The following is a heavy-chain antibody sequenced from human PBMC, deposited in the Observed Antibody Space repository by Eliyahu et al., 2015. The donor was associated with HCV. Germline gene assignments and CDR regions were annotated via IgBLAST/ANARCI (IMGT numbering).Heavy chain of an antibody. D-gene: IGHD3-10*01. J-gene: IGHJ4*02. CDR3: TTVSKFLYGSGSYGTDY. V-gene: IGHV3-15*01. CDR1: GFTFSXAW. CDR2: IKSKTDGGTT. Sequence: EVQLVEXGGGLVKPGGSLRLSCAASGFTFSXAWMXWVRQAPGKGLEWVGRIKSKTDGGTTDXAAPVKGRFTISRDDSKNTLYLQMNSLKTEDTAVYYCTTVSKFLYGSGSYGTDYWGQGTLVTVSS.